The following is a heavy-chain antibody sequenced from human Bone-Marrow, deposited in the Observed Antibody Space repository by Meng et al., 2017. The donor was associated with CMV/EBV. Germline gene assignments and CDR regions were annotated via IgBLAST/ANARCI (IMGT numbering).Heavy chain of an antibody. Sequence: GESLKISCAASGFTFSSYSMNWVRQAPGKGLEWVSSISSSSSYIYYADSVKGRFTISRDNAKNSLYLQMNSLRAEDTAVYYCARGGIAARIRGSWFDPWGQATLVTVSS. V-gene: IGHV3-21*01. J-gene: IGHJ5*02. CDR3: ARGGIAARIRGSWFDP. CDR1: GFTFSSYS. D-gene: IGHD6-6*01. CDR2: ISSSSSYI.